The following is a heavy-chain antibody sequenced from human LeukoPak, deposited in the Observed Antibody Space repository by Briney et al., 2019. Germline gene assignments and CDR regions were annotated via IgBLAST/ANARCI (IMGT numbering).Heavy chain of an antibody. CDR3: VKGAKYSGSSVDYFYMDV. Sequence: GGSLRLSCAASGFSFNTHAMGWVRQAPEKGLEWVSVISGSGDNTYHADSVKGRFIISRDNSNNTLSVQMNSLRAEDTAVYYCVKGAKYSGSSVDYFYMDVWARGTTVTVSS. J-gene: IGHJ6*03. CDR1: GFSFNTHA. D-gene: IGHD1-26*01. CDR2: ISGSGDNT. V-gene: IGHV3-23*01.